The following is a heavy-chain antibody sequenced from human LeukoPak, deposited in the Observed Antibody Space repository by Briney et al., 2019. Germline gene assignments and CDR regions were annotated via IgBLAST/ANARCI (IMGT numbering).Heavy chain of an antibody. Sequence: SETLSLTCTVSGGSISSYYWSWIRHPAGKGLEWIGRIYTSGSTNYNPSLKRRVTMSVDTSKNQFSLKLNSVTAADTAVYYCARDFAASSWYGMDVWGQGTTVTVSS. J-gene: IGHJ6*02. CDR2: IYTSGST. D-gene: IGHD6-13*01. CDR3: ARDFAASSWYGMDV. V-gene: IGHV4-4*07. CDR1: GGSISSYY.